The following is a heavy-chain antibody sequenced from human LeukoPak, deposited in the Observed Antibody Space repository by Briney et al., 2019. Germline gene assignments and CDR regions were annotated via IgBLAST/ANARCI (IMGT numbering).Heavy chain of an antibody. J-gene: IGHJ4*02. CDR3: VRGGLEPFDY. CDR1: GFIFSKYW. Sequence: PGGSLRLSXAASGFIFSKYWMHWVRQAPGKGLVWVSRINPEETTVNYADSVRGRFTISRDNARNTLYLQMDSLRVEDVAVYYCVRGGLEPFDYWGQGTLVSVSS. CDR2: INPEETTV. V-gene: IGHV3-74*01. D-gene: IGHD1-1*01.